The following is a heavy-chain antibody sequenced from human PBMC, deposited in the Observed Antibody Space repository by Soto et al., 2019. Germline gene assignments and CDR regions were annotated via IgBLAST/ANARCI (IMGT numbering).Heavy chain of an antibody. CDR3: AKGRWILRH. D-gene: IGHD4-17*01. CDR1: GFTFSSYG. Sequence: QVQLVESGGGVVQPGRSLRLSCAASGFTFSSYGMHWVRQAPGKGLEWVAVISYDGSNKYYADSVKGRFTISRDNSKNTLYLQMNRLRAEDTAVYYCAKGRWILRHWGQGTLVTVSS. CDR2: ISYDGSNK. J-gene: IGHJ4*02. V-gene: IGHV3-30*18.